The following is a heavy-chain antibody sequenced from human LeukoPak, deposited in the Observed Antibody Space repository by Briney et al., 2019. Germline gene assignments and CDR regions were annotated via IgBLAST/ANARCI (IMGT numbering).Heavy chain of an antibody. V-gene: IGHV3-30*18. CDR1: GFTFSDYG. D-gene: IGHD6-13*01. J-gene: IGHJ3*02. CDR3: TKDDAYSSSWYACDI. Sequence: GGSLRLSCAASGFTFSDYGMHWVRQAPGKGLEWVAVISYDGNHKYYTDSAKGRFTISRDNSKNTLYLQMSSLRAEDTAVYYCTKDDAYSSSWYACDIWGQGTMVTVSS. CDR2: ISYDGNHK.